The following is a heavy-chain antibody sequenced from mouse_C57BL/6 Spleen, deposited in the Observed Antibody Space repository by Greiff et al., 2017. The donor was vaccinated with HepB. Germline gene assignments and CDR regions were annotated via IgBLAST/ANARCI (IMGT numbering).Heavy chain of an antibody. CDR1: GGNRKEEE. CDR3: ARDYGSSFYAMDY. Sequence: GQREQGGAERRKTGEGGKREGKEGGGNRKEEERKGVKQWTEQGLEWIGRIDPEDGETKYAPKFQGKATITADTSSNTAYLQLSSLTSDDTAVYYCARDYGSSFYAMDYWGQGTSVTVSS. D-gene: IGHD1-1*01. V-gene: IGHV14-2*01. CDR2: IDPEDGET. J-gene: IGHJ4*01.